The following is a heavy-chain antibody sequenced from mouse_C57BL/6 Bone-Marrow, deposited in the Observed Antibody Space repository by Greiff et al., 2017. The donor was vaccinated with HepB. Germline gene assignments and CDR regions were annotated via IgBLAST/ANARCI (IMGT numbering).Heavy chain of an antibody. CDR1: GYTFTDYE. V-gene: IGHV1-15*01. CDR3: AKEGNYYGSSPYAMDY. J-gene: IGHJ4*01. Sequence: QVQLQQSGAELVRPGASVTLSCKASGYTFTDYEMHWVKQTPVHGLEWIGAIDPETGGTAYNQKFKGKAILTADKPSSTAYMQLSSLTSEDSAVYYCAKEGNYYGSSPYAMDYWGQGTSVTVSS. D-gene: IGHD1-1*01. CDR2: IDPETGGT.